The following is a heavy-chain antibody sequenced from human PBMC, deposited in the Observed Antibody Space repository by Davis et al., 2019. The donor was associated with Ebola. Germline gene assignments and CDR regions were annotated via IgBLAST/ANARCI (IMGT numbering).Heavy chain of an antibody. D-gene: IGHD5-18*01. CDR1: GDMFRSYW. V-gene: IGHV5-51*01. J-gene: IGHJ4*02. CDR2: IYLGDSGT. CDR3: ARQYGFSYGYFDS. Sequence: GESLKISCKTSGDMFRSYWIAWVRQMPGKGLEWMGSIYLGDSGTRYSPSFQGQVTISGDKSISTAYLQWDNLKASDTAMYYCARQYGFSYGYFDSWGQGTLVTVSS.